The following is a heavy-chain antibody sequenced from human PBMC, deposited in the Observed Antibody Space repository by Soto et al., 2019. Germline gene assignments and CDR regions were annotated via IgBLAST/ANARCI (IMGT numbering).Heavy chain of an antibody. D-gene: IGHD5-12*01. J-gene: IGHJ4*02. CDR2: ISAYNGNT. CDR3: ARNSGYDYYDSTGIEW. Sequence: ASVKVSCKASGYTFTSYGISWVRQAPGQGLEWMGWISAYNGNTNYAQKLQGRVTMTTDTSTSTAYMELRSLRSDDTAVYYCARNSGYDYYDSTGIEWWGQGTLVTVSS. V-gene: IGHV1-18*04. CDR1: GYTFTSYG.